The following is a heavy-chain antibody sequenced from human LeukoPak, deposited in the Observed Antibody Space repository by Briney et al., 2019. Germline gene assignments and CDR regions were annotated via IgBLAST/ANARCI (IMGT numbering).Heavy chain of an antibody. CDR2: ISSDGSII. Sequence: PGGSLRLSCAAPELTFSSYEMKWVRQAPGKGLEWLSYISSDGSIIYYADSVKGRFTISRDNAKNSLYLQMDSLRVEDTAVYYCARDGYRGGRDLDYWGQGSLVTVSS. J-gene: IGHJ4*02. D-gene: IGHD6-13*01. V-gene: IGHV3-48*03. CDR1: ELTFSSYE. CDR3: ARDGYRGGRDLDY.